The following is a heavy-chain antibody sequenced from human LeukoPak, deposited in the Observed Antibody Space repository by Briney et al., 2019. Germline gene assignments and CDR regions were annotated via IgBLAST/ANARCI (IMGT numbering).Heavy chain of an antibody. V-gene: IGHV3-48*01. CDR2: ISCRSSST. CDR1: GFIFSDYG. D-gene: IGHD2-2*01. J-gene: IGHJ4*02. CDR3: ARGGDCTATTCYALSAFDY. Sequence: PGGSLRLSCAASGFIFSDYGMNWVRQVPGKGLEWVSFISCRSSSTFYADSVKGRFTISRDSAKNPLDLQMTSLRAEDTAVYYCARGGDCTATTCYALSAFDYWGQGTLVTVSS.